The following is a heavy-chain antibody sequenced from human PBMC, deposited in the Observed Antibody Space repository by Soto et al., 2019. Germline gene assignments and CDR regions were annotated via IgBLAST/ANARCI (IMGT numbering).Heavy chain of an antibody. CDR3: AKDPPLAHNTLPDY. J-gene: IGHJ4*02. D-gene: IGHD2-15*01. Sequence: GGSLRLSCAASGFTLSSYAISWVRQAPGKGLEWVSAISGSGGSTYYADSVKGRFTISRDNSKNTLYLQMNSLRVENTVVYFCAKDPPLAHNTLPDYWGQGTLVTVSS. CDR1: GFTLSSYA. V-gene: IGHV3-23*01. CDR2: ISGSGGST.